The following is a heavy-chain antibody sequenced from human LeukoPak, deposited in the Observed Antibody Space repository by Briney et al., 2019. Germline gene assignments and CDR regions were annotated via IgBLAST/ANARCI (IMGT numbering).Heavy chain of an antibody. D-gene: IGHD2-15*01. Sequence: GSLRLSCAASGFTFSSYAMSWVRQAPGKGLEWVSAISGRGGSTYYADSVKGRFTISRDNSKNTLYLQMNSLRAEDTAVYYCANGGCSGGSCFTFDYWGQGTLVTVSS. J-gene: IGHJ4*02. CDR2: ISGRGGST. CDR1: GFTFSSYA. V-gene: IGHV3-23*01. CDR3: ANGGCSGGSCFTFDY.